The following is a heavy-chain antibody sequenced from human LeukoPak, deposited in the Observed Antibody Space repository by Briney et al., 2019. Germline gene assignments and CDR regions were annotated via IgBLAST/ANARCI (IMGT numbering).Heavy chain of an antibody. Sequence: ASVKVSYKASGYTFTGYYMHWVRQAPGQGLEWMGWINPNSGGTNYAQKFQGRVTMTRDKSIRTVYMDLSRLRSDDTAVYYCAREYYDILTGYYYYFDYWGQGTLVTVSS. CDR3: AREYYDILTGYYYYFDY. CDR1: GYTFTGYY. J-gene: IGHJ4*02. D-gene: IGHD3-9*01. CDR2: INPNSGGT. V-gene: IGHV1-2*02.